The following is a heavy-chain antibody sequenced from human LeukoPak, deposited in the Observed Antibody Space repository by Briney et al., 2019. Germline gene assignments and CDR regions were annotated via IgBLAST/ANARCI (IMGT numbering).Heavy chain of an antibody. V-gene: IGHV4-39*01. CDR3: ARRRASDHFVY. CDR1: GGSISSSSYY. CDR2: IYYSGST. Sequence: SETLSLTCTVSGGSISSSSYYWGWIRQPPGKGLEWIGNIYYSGSTYYNPSLKSRVTIDVDTSKNQFSLKLSSVTAADTAVFYCARRRASDHFVYLGQGTLVTVSS. J-gene: IGHJ4*02.